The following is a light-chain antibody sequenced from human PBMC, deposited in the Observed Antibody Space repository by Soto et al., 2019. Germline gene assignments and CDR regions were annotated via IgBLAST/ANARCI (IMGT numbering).Light chain of an antibody. CDR2: GAS. CDR3: QNYNSYSEE. V-gene: IGKV1-5*01. CDR1: QDISTL. J-gene: IGKJ1*01. Sequence: DIQMTQSPSSLSASIGDTVTITCRASQDISTLLAWYQQKPGKAPKLLIYGASTLESGVPSRFSGSGSGTEFTLTISSLQPDDFATYYCQNYNSYSEEFGQGTKVDIK.